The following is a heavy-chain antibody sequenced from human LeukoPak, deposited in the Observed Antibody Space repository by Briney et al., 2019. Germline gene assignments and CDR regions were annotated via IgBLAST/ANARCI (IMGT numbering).Heavy chain of an antibody. CDR2: MNPNNGNT. Sequence: ASVKVSCKASGYTFTSYAMNWLRQATGQGLEWMGWMNPNNGNTGYVQRLQGRLTMTRDTSISTAYMELSSLRSEDTAVYYCARDLVDNACDFWGQGTLVTVSS. J-gene: IGHJ4*02. D-gene: IGHD2-8*01. V-gene: IGHV1-8*02. CDR3: ARDLVDNACDF. CDR1: GYTFTSYA.